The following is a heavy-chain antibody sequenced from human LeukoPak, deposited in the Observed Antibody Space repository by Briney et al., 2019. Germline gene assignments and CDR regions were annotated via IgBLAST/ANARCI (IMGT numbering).Heavy chain of an antibody. J-gene: IGHJ4*02. CDR3: ARGGGSGRYGLPFDS. Sequence: GGSLRLSCAASEFTFSSYEMNWVRQAPGKGLEWVSYISSSGSTILYADSVKGRFTISRDNAKNSVYLQMNSLTDEDTAVYYCARGGGSGRYGLPFDSWGQGTLVTVSS. CDR2: ISSSGSTI. V-gene: IGHV3-48*03. CDR1: EFTFSSYE. D-gene: IGHD6-13*01.